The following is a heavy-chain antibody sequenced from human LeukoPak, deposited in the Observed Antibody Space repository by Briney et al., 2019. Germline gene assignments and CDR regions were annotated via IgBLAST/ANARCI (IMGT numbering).Heavy chain of an antibody. V-gene: IGHV1-8*01. CDR2: MNPNSGNT. D-gene: IGHD3-10*01. Sequence: GASVKVSCKASGYTFTSYDINWVRQATGQGLEWMGWMNPNSGNTGYAQKFQGRVTMTRNTSISTACMELSSLRSEDTAVYYCARILWFGELSFDYRGQGTLVTVSS. CDR3: ARILWFGELSFDY. J-gene: IGHJ4*02. CDR1: GYTFTSYD.